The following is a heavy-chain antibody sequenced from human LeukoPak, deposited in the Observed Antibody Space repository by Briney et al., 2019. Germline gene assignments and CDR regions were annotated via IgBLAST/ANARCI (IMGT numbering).Heavy chain of an antibody. CDR1: GDSISLSFYY. CDR2: IYYSGST. V-gene: IGHV4-61*01. J-gene: IGHJ3*02. Sequence: SETLSLTCSVSGDSISLSFYYWSWIRQPPGKGLEWIGYIYYSGSTNYNPSLKSRVTISVDTSKNQFSLKLSSVTAADTAVYYCAREETFADAFDIWGQGTMVTVSS. CDR3: AREETFADAFDI.